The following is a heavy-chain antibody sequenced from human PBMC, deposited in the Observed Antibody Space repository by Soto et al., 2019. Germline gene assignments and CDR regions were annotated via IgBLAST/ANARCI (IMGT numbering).Heavy chain of an antibody. Sequence: GGSLRLSCAASGFTVSSNYMSWVRQAPVKGLEWVSVIYSGGSTYYADSVKGRFTISRDNSKNTLYLQMNSLRAEDTAVYYCARANFDWFPDAFDIWGQGTMVTVSS. CDR2: IYSGGST. CDR3: ARANFDWFPDAFDI. J-gene: IGHJ3*02. D-gene: IGHD3-9*01. CDR1: GFTVSSNY. V-gene: IGHV3-66*01.